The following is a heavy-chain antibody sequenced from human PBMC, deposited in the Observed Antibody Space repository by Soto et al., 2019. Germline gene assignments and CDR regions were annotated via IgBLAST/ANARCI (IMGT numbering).Heavy chain of an antibody. V-gene: IGHV3-7*01. CDR2: IKDDGSEI. CDR3: ARDIGFDYVN. Sequence: GGSLRLSCAVSGFNVMSYWMSWVRQAPGKGLEWVASIKDDGSEIYYLQSVRGRFTITRDSARNALHLAMNYMSAEDTGVYFCARDIGFDYVNWGQGTLVTVSS. J-gene: IGHJ4*02. D-gene: IGHD5-12*01. CDR1: GFNVMSYW.